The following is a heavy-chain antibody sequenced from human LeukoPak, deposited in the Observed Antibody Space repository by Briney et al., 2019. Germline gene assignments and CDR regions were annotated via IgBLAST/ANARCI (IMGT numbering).Heavy chain of an antibody. CDR2: ISWDGGST. CDR1: GFTFDDYT. CDR3: AKDGLAGSGSSYFDY. D-gene: IGHD3-10*01. Sequence: GGSLRLSCAASGFTFDDYTMHWVCQAPGKGLEWVSLISWDGGSTNYADSVKGRFTISRDNSKNSLYLQMNSLRTEDTALYYCAKDGLAGSGSSYFDYWGQGTLVTVSS. J-gene: IGHJ4*02. V-gene: IGHV3-43*01.